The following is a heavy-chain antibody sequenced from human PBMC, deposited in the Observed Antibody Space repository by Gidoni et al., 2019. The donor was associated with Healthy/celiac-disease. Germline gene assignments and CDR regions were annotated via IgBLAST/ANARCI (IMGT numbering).Heavy chain of an antibody. CDR2: INSDGSST. J-gene: IGHJ4*02. V-gene: IGHV3-74*01. CDR3: ARRANYDILTDTFDY. Sequence: EVQLVESGGGLVQPGGSLRLSCAASGFTFSRYWMHWVRQAPGKGLVWVSRINSDGSSTSYADSVKGRFTISRDNAKNTLYLQMNSLRAEDTAVYYCARRANYDILTDTFDYWGQGTLVTVSS. CDR1: GFTFSRYW. D-gene: IGHD3-9*01.